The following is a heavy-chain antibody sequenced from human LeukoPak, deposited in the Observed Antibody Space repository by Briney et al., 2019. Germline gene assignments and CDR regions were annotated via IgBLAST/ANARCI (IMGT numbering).Heavy chain of an antibody. J-gene: IGHJ4*02. CDR3: ARAAVAGYYFDY. CDR1: GGTLSSYA. D-gene: IGHD6-19*01. CDR2: IIPIFGTA. Sequence: HGASVRVSCKASGGTLSSYAISWVRQAPGQGLEWMGGIIPIFGTANYAQKFQGRVTITADESTSTAYMELSSLRSEDTAVYYCARAAVAGYYFDYWGQGTLVTVSS. V-gene: IGHV1-69*13.